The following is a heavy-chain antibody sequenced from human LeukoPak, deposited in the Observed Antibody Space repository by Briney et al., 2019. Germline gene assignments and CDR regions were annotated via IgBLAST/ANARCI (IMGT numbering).Heavy chain of an antibody. CDR1: GFTFTSYA. Sequence: PGRSLRLSCAASGFTFTSYAMHWVRQAPGQRLEWMGWINAGNGNTKYSQKFQGRVTITRDTSASTAYMELSSLRSEDTAVYYCARDLPVLVVVDVDYFDYWGQGTLVTVSS. J-gene: IGHJ4*02. V-gene: IGHV1-3*01. D-gene: IGHD3-22*01. CDR3: ARDLPVLVVVDVDYFDY. CDR2: INAGNGNT.